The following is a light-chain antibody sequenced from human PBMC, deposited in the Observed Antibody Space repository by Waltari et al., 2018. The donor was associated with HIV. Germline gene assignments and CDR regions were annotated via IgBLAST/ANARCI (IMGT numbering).Light chain of an antibody. Sequence: EIVLTQSPGTLSLSPGEKATLSCRASQSISSTYLAWYQQKPGQAPSLFIFGASNRATDIPDRFSAGGSGTDFTLTIRRLEPEDFAVYYCQHYGSSPYSFGQGTKLEIK. J-gene: IGKJ2*03. CDR1: QSISSTY. CDR3: QHYGSSPYS. V-gene: IGKV3-20*01. CDR2: GAS.